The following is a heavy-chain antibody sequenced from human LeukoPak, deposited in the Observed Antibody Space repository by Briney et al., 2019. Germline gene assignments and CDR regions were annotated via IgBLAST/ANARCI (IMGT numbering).Heavy chain of an antibody. D-gene: IGHD1-26*01. V-gene: IGHV1-8*01. Sequence: GASVKVSCKASGYTFTSYDINWVRQATGQGLEWMGWMNPNSGNTGYAQKFQGRVTMTRDTSISTAYMELSRLRSDDTAVYYCARDAGATGVCNWGQGTLVTVSS. J-gene: IGHJ4*02. CDR2: MNPNSGNT. CDR3: ARDAGATGVCN. CDR1: GYTFTSYD.